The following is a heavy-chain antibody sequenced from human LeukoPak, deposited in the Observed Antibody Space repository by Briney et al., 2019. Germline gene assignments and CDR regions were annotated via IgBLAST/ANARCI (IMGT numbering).Heavy chain of an antibody. CDR1: GFNFRAYW. CDR3: AKDNLHYTIPLFDY. Sequence: GGSLRLSCTTSGFNFRAYWMGWVRQAPGKGLEWVAVISYDGSNKYYADSVKGRFTISRDNSKNTLYLQMNSLRAEDTAVYYCAKDNLHYTIPLFDYWGQGTLVTVSS. CDR2: ISYDGSNK. J-gene: IGHJ4*02. D-gene: IGHD2-21*01. V-gene: IGHV3-30*18.